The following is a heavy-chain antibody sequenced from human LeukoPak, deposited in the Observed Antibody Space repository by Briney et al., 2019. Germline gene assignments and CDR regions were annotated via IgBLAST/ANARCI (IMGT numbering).Heavy chain of an antibody. CDR2: IWYDGSNK. Sequence: GGSLRLSCAASEFTFSSYGMHWVRQAPGKGLEWVAVIWYDGSNKYYADSVKGRFTISRDNSKNTLYLQMNSLRAEDTAMYYCAKENGYSSGCYDYWGQGTLVTVSS. D-gene: IGHD6-19*01. CDR1: EFTFSSYG. J-gene: IGHJ4*02. CDR3: AKENGYSSGCYDY. V-gene: IGHV3-33*06.